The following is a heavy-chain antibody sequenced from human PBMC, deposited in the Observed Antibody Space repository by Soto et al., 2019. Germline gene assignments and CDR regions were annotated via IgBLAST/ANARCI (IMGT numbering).Heavy chain of an antibody. Sequence: ASVKVSCKASGYTFTSYYMHWVRQAPGQGLEWMGIINPSGGSTSYAQKFQGRVTMTRDTSTSTVYMELSSLRSEDTAVYYCARVVVPAAQYNRFAPWGQGTLVTVSS. D-gene: IGHD2-2*01. J-gene: IGHJ5*02. CDR1: GYTFTSYY. CDR3: ARVVVPAAQYNRFAP. V-gene: IGHV1-46*01. CDR2: INPSGGST.